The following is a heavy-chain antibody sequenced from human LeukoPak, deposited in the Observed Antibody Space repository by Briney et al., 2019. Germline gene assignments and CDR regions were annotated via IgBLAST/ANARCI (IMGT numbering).Heavy chain of an antibody. D-gene: IGHD6-19*01. Sequence: GASVQVSCKASGYTFTGYYMHWVRQAPGQGLEWMGWINPDSGGTNYAQKFQGRVTMTRDTSISTAYMELSRLRSDDTAVYYCASDFDGIAVAGTGGAPWGQGTLVTVSS. CDR1: GYTFTGYY. CDR2: INPDSGGT. J-gene: IGHJ5*02. CDR3: ASDFDGIAVAGTGGAP. V-gene: IGHV1-2*02.